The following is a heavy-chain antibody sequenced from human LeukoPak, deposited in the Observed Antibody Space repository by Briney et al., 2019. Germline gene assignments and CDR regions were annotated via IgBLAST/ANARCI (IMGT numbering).Heavy chain of an antibody. J-gene: IGHJ4*02. Sequence: GGSLRLSCAASGFTFRDYAMSWVRQAPGKVLEWVSAISGSGGSTYYADSVKGRFTISRDNSKNTLYLQMNSLRAEDTAVYYCAKSSRDDYVWGSCRPGAFDYWGQGTLVTVSS. CDR3: AKSSRDDYVWGSCRPGAFDY. D-gene: IGHD3-16*02. V-gene: IGHV3-23*01. CDR1: GFTFRDYA. CDR2: ISGSGGST.